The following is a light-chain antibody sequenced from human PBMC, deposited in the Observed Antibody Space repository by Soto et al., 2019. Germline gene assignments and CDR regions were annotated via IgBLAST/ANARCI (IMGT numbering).Light chain of an antibody. J-gene: IGLJ3*02. Sequence: QSALTQPPSASGSPGQSVTISCTGTSSDVGAYNYVSWYQQYPGKAPKLMIYEVSKRPSGVPDRFSGSKSGKTASLTVSGHQPEDEADYYCTSYAGNNIWVFGGGTKLTVL. V-gene: IGLV2-8*01. CDR2: EVS. CDR3: TSYAGNNIWV. CDR1: SSDVGAYNY.